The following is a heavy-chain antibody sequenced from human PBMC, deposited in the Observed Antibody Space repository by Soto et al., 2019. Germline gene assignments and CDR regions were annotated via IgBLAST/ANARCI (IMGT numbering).Heavy chain of an antibody. CDR2: IVPMFGTA. J-gene: IGHJ5*02. V-gene: IGHV1-69*12. CDR3: ARDGDPGYTFWSGPLGGGRFAP. Sequence: QVQLVQSGAEVKKPGSSVNVSCKTSGGTFGNTAVTWVRQAPGQGLEWMGGIVPMFGTANYAQKFQGRVTLTADESTNTAYMELRSLRSDDTAVYYCARDGDPGYTFWSGPLGGGRFAPWGKGTLVTVSS. CDR1: GGTFGNTA. D-gene: IGHD3-3*01.